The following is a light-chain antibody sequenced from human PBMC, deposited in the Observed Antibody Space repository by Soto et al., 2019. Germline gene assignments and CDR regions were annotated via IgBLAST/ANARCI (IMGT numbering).Light chain of an antibody. CDR2: SNN. CDR3: AALNDSLNGPV. CDR1: SSNIGSNT. J-gene: IGLJ2*01. Sequence: QSVLTQPPSASGTPGQRVTISCSGSSSNIGSNTVNWYQQLPGTAPKLLIYSNNQRPSGVPDRVSGSKSGTSASLAISGLQSEDEDDYYCAALNDSLNGPVFGGGTKVTVL. V-gene: IGLV1-44*01.